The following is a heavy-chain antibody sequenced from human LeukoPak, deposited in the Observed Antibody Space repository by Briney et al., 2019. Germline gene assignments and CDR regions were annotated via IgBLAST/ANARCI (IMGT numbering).Heavy chain of an antibody. CDR3: ARGVEDYVWGSYRGRFDY. CDR2: INPNSGIT. J-gene: IGHJ4*02. Sequence: EASVKVSCKASGYTFTGYYMHWVRQAPGQGLEWMGWINPNSGITAYAQKFQGRVTITRNTSISTAYMELSSLRSEDTAVYYCARGVEDYVWGSYRGRFDYWGQGTLVTVSS. D-gene: IGHD3-16*02. CDR1: GYTFTGYY. V-gene: IGHV1-8*03.